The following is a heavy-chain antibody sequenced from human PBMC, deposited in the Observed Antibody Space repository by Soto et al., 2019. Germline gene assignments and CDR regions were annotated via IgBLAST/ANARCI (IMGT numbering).Heavy chain of an antibody. CDR3: ARALITTYHFAY. CDR1: GGSIGNYY. V-gene: IGHV4-59*01. D-gene: IGHD4-4*01. J-gene: IGHJ4*02. Sequence: SETLSLTCSVSGGSIGNYYWSWIRQTPGKGLEWIGYIYYSGSTKYSPSLTSRVTISIDTSKNQFSLNLRSATAADTAVYYCARALITTYHFAYWGQGTLVTVSS. CDR2: IYYSGST.